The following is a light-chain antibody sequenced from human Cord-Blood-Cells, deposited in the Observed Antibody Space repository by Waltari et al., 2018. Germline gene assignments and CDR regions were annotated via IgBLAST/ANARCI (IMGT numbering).Light chain of an antibody. CDR1: SSDVGGYNY. V-gene: IGLV2-11*01. Sequence: QSALTQPRSVSGSPGPSVTISCPGTSSDVGGYNYVSWYQQHPVNPPKLMIYDVSKRPSGVPDRFSGSKAGNTASLTISGLQAEDEADYYCCSYAGSYTSYVFGTGTKVTVL. CDR3: CSYAGSYTSYV. J-gene: IGLJ1*01. CDR2: DVS.